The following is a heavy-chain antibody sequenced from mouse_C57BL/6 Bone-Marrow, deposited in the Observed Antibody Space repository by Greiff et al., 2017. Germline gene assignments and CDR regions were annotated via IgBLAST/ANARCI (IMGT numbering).Heavy chain of an antibody. CDR1: GFSLTSYG. J-gene: IGHJ3*01. CDR2: IWSGGST. Sequence: VQLQESGPGLVQPSQSLSITCTVSGFSLTSYGVHWVRQSPGKGLVWLGVIWSGGSTDYNAAFISRLSISKDNSKSQVFFKMNSLQADDTAIYYCAREGDYDWFAYWGQGTLVTVSA. V-gene: IGHV2-2*01. CDR3: AREGDYDWFAY. D-gene: IGHD2-4*01.